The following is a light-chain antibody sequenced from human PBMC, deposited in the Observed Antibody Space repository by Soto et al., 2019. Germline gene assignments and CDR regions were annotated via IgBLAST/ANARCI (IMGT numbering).Light chain of an antibody. CDR1: QSVSSSY. CDR3: QQYGSSSDT. Sequence: EIVLTQSPGTLSLSPGERATLSCRVSQSVSSSYLAWYQQKSGQAPRLLIYGASSRATGIPDRFSGRGSGTDFTLTISRLEPEDFAVYYCQQYGSSSDTFGQGTKLEIK. V-gene: IGKV3-20*01. J-gene: IGKJ2*01. CDR2: GAS.